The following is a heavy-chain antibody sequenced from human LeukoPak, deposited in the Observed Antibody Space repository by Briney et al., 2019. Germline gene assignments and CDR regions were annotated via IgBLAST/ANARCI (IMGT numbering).Heavy chain of an antibody. CDR2: ISDNDGST. CDR3: VRHDSYIPF. J-gene: IGHJ1*01. D-gene: IGHD5-18*01. CDR1: GFTFKNYA. Sequence: GGSLTLSCAASGFTFKNYAMSWVRQTPGMGLEWVSAISDNDGSTYYTDSVKGRFTISRDNSKDTVYLQMNNLRAADTALYFCVRHDSYIPFWGQGSLVAVSS. V-gene: IGHV3-23*01.